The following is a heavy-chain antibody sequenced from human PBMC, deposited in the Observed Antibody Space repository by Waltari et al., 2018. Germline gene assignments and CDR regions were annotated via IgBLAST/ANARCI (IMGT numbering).Heavy chain of an antibody. CDR3: ARTYGDMTSYYFDY. CDR2: IIPIFGTA. CDR1: GGTFSSYA. D-gene: IGHD4-17*01. Sequence: QVQLVQSGAEVKKPGSSAKVSCKASGGTFSSYAISWVRQAPGQGLEWMGGIIPIFGTANYAQKFQGRVTITADESTSTAYMELSSLRSEDTAVYYCARTYGDMTSYYFDYWGQGTLVTVSS. V-gene: IGHV1-69*13. J-gene: IGHJ4*02.